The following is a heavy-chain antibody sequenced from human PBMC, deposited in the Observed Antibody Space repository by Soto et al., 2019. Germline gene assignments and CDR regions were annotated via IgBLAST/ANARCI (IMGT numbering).Heavy chain of an antibody. D-gene: IGHD3-3*01. CDR1: GGSFSGYY. Sequence: PSETLSLTCAVYGGSFSGYYWSWIRQPPGKGLEWIGEINHSGSTNYNPSLKSRVTISVDTSKNQFSLKLSSVTAADTAVYYCARGRIKIFGVVIEYWGQGTLVTVSS. J-gene: IGHJ4*02. CDR3: ARGRIKIFGVVIEY. V-gene: IGHV4-34*01. CDR2: INHSGST.